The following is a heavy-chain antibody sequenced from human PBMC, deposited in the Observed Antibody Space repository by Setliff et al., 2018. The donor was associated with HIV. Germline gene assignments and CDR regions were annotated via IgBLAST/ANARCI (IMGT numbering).Heavy chain of an antibody. CDR1: GYNFLSYG. CDR3: AKADCTSSSCYSPFNA. D-gene: IGHD3-22*01. V-gene: IGHV1-18*04. CDR2: ISAYKGNT. Sequence: GASVKVSCKAAGYNFLSYGFSWVRQALGQGFQWMGWISAYKGNTIYAQNLQGRVTMTTDTSTSTVYMELRSLTSDDTAVYYCAKADCTSSSCYSPFNAWGPGTMVTVSS. J-gene: IGHJ3*01.